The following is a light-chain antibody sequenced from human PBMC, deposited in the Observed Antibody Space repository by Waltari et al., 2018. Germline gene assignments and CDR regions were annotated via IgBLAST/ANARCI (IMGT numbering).Light chain of an antibody. J-gene: IGLJ3*02. CDR2: DVI. CDR3: SSRRSGSTLV. CDR1: SSDVGAYNY. V-gene: IGLV2-14*01. Sequence: QSALTQPASVSGSPGQSITVSCTGTSSDVGAYNYVFWYQQHPGKAPNLRIYDVIKRPSGASDRFAGSKSGNPASLTISGLQAEDEADYYCSSRRSGSTLVFGGGTKVTVL.